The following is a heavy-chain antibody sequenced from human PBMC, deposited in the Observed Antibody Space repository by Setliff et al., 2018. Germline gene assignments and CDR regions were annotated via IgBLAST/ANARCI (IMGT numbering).Heavy chain of an antibody. CDR3: ARHRVGNSGYAIPILDF. CDR2: IYPGDSDT. J-gene: IGHJ4*02. Sequence: GESLKISCTGSGYSFITYWIGWVRQMPGKGLEWMGIIYPGDSDTRYSPSSQGQVTSSADKSINTAYLQWSSLKASDTAIYYCARHRVGNSGYAIPILDFWGQGALVTVSS. V-gene: IGHV5-51*01. D-gene: IGHD5-12*01. CDR1: GYSFITYW.